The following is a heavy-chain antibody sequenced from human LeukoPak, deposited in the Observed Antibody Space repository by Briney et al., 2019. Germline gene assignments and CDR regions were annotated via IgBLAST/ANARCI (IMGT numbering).Heavy chain of an antibody. CDR2: IFHSGST. CDR3: ARGAPGGNDYGDY. J-gene: IGHJ4*02. CDR1: GASISVYY. Sequence: SETLSLTCTVSGASISVYYWGWIRQPPGKGLEWIGYIFHSGSTNYNPSLKSRVTISVDTSKNQLSLKLSSVTAADTAVYYCARGAPGGNDYGDYWGQGTLVTVSS. V-gene: IGHV4-59*01.